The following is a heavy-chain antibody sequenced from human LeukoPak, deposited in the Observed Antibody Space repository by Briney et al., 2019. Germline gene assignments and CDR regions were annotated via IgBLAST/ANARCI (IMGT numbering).Heavy chain of an antibody. V-gene: IGHV5-51*01. CDR2: IYPGDSDT. CDR3: ARVALTMGSFDY. J-gene: IGHJ4*02. Sequence: GESLKISCKGSGYTFSTYWIGWVRQMPGKGLEWMGIIYPGDSDTRYSPSFQGQVTVSADKSISTAYLQWSSLKASDTAMYYCARVALTMGSFDYWGQGTLVTVSS. D-gene: IGHD3-10*01. CDR1: GYTFSTYW.